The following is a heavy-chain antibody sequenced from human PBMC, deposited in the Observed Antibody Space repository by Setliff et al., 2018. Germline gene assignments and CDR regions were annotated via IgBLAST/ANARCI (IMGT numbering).Heavy chain of an antibody. CDR2: FDPEDGET. D-gene: IGHD3-22*01. CDR3: ATLAFTYYYDSRGYYPHDY. J-gene: IGHJ4*02. V-gene: IGHV1-24*01. Sequence: ASVKVSCKVSGYTLTELSMHWVRQAPGKGLEWMGGFDPEDGETIYAQTFQGRVTMTEDTSTDTAYMELSSLRSEDTAVYYCATLAFTYYYDSRGYYPHDYWGQGTLVTVSS. CDR1: GYTLTELS.